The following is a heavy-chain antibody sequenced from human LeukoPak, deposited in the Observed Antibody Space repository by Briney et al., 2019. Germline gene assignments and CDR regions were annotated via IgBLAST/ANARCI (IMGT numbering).Heavy chain of an antibody. CDR1: GFTFSTYA. J-gene: IGHJ4*02. D-gene: IGHD1-1*01. CDR3: ANTNDRDGDFNGDY. CDR2: ISGSGGYT. V-gene: IGHV3-23*01. Sequence: QPGGSLRLSCAASGFTFSTYAMSWVRQAPGKGLEWVSAISGSGGYTYYADSVKGRFTISRDNSRNTLYLQMNSLRAEDTAVYYCANTNDRDGDFNGDYWGQGTLVTVSA.